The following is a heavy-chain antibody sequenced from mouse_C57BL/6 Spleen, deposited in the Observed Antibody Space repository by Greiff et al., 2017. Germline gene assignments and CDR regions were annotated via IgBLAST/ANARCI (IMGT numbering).Heavy chain of an antibody. CDR2: INPSNGGT. J-gene: IGHJ4*01. D-gene: IGHD1-1*01. CDR3: ARMFITTVVARYYYAMDD. V-gene: IGHV1-53*01. Sequence: QVQLQQPGTELVKPGASVKLSCKASGYTFTSYWMHWVKQRPGQGLEWIGNINPSNGGTNYNEKFKSKATLTVDKSSSTAYMQLSSLTSEDSAVYYCARMFITTVVARYYYAMDDWGQGTSVTVSS. CDR1: GYTFTSYW.